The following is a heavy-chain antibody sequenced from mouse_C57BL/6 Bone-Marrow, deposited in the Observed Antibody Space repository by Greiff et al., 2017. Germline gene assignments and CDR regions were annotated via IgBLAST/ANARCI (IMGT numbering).Heavy chain of an antibody. Sequence: VQLQQSGAELVRPGTSVKVSCKASGYAFTNYLIEWVKQRPGQGLEWIGVINPGSGGTNYNEKFKGKATLTADKSSSTAYMQLSSLTSEDEAVYVCARWGGSSPFDYWGQGTTLTVSS. V-gene: IGHV1-54*01. D-gene: IGHD1-1*01. CDR3: ARWGGSSPFDY. CDR2: INPGSGGT. J-gene: IGHJ2*01. CDR1: GYAFTNYL.